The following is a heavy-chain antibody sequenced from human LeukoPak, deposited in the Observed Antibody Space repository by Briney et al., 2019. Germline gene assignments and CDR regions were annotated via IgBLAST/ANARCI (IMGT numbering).Heavy chain of an antibody. V-gene: IGHV1-18*01. CDR1: GYPFANFA. Sequence: ASVKVSCKTSGYPFANFAISWVRQARGQGLEWVGWISGDKGPTYYAPKLQDRVTMTTDSSTSTAYLELRNLRSDDTAVYYCARGPGDYPKGWFDPWGQGTLVTVSS. D-gene: IGHD4-17*01. J-gene: IGHJ5*02. CDR2: ISGDKGPT. CDR3: ARGPGDYPKGWFDP.